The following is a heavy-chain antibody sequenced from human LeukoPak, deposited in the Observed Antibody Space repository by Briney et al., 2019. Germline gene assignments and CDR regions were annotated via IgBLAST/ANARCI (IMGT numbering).Heavy chain of an antibody. CDR2: INPSGGST. V-gene: IGHV1-46*01. D-gene: IGHD3-10*01. J-gene: IGHJ4*02. CDR1: GYTFTSYY. Sequence: GASVKVSCKASGYTFTSYYMHWVRQAPGQGLEWMEIINPSGGSTSYAQKFQGRVTMTRDTSTSTVYMELSSLRSEDTAVYYCARVLGSGSYYNKPLDYWGQGTLVTVSS. CDR3: ARVLGSGSYYNKPLDY.